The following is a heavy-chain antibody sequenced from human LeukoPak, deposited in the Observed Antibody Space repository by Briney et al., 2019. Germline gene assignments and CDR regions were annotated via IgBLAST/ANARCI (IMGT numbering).Heavy chain of an antibody. Sequence: KTSGTLSLTCTVSGGPLTISYWSWIRQPPGRGLEWVGYIYYTGVTNYHPSLAGRVSMSLDMSKNLISLNLDSVTAADTAVYYCVRGERCGGDCSSRQQWGQGTLVTVSS. D-gene: IGHD2-21*02. CDR2: IYYTGVT. CDR1: GGPLTISY. V-gene: IGHV4-59*13. CDR3: VRGERCGGDCSSRQQ. J-gene: IGHJ1*01.